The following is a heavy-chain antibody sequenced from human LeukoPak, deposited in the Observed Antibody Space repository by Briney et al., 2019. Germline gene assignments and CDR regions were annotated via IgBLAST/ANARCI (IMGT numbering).Heavy chain of an antibody. CDR3: ARSTFRGGNCFDY. CDR1: GYTFTGYY. J-gene: IGHJ4*02. Sequence: ASVKVSCKASGYTFTGYYMHWVRQAPGQGLEWMGWINPNSGGTNYAQKFQGRVTMTRDTSISTAYMELSRLRSDDTAVYYCARSTFRGGNCFDYWGQGTLVTVSS. V-gene: IGHV1-2*02. CDR2: INPNSGGT. D-gene: IGHD4-23*01.